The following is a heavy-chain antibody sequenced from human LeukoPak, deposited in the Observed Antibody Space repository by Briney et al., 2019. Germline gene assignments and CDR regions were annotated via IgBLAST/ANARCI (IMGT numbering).Heavy chain of an antibody. J-gene: IGHJ1*01. CDR1: VFTFSSYW. V-gene: IGHV3-74*01. CDR3: ARAPSEIGGYYPEYFRH. CDR2: LKSDGST. Sequence: GGSLRLSCAASVFTFSSYWMHWVRPAPGKGLGWVSRLKSDGSTNYADSVKGRFTISRDNAKNTVSLQMNSLRAEDTGVYYCARAPSEIGGYYPEYFRHWGQGTLVTVSS. D-gene: IGHD3-22*01.